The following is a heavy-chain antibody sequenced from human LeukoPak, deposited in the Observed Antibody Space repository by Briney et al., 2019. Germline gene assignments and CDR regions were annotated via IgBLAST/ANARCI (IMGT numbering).Heavy chain of an antibody. CDR3: ARRHPSGLDS. V-gene: IGHV4-34*01. CDR2: INHSGST. J-gene: IGHJ4*02. Sequence: PSETLSLTCAVYGGSFSGYYWSWIRQPPGKGLEWIGEINHSGSTNYNPSLKSRVTLSVDTSKNQFSLKLSSVTAADTAVYYCARRHPSGLDSWGQGTLVTVSS. CDR1: GGSFSGYY.